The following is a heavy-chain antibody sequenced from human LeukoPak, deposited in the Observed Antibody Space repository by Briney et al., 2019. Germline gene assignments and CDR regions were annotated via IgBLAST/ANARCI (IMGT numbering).Heavy chain of an antibody. CDR3: ARAAKWEFYHYYMDV. CDR2: ISNGSGNR. V-gene: IGHV3-48*01. J-gene: IGHJ6*03. D-gene: IGHD1-26*01. CDR1: EFTFSSYS. Sequence: GGSLRLSCVASEFTFSSYSMIWVRQSPGKGLEWISYISNGSGNRYYADSVKGRFTISRDNAKNLLYLQMNNLRADDTAVYYCARAAKWEFYHYYMDVWGKGTTVAVSS.